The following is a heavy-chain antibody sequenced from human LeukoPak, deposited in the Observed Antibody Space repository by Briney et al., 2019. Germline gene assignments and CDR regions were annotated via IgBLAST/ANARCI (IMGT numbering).Heavy chain of an antibody. D-gene: IGHD2-2*01. V-gene: IGHV3-7*01. Sequence: GGSLRLSCAASGFTFSSYWMSWVRQAPGKGLEWVANIKQDGSEKYYVDSVKGRFTISRDNAKNSLYLQMNSPRAEDTAVYYCARDSYCSSTSCVRDAFDIWGQGTMVTVSS. CDR1: GFTFSSYW. J-gene: IGHJ3*02. CDR2: IKQDGSEK. CDR3: ARDSYCSSTSCVRDAFDI.